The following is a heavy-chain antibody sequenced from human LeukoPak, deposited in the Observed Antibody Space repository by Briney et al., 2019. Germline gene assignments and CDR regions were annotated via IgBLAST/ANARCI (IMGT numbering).Heavy chain of an antibody. D-gene: IGHD6-13*01. CDR1: GYTFTSYG. V-gene: IGHV1-18*01. CDR3: ARDLDSSSWYYFDY. Sequence: ASVKVSCKASGYTFTSYGISWVRQAPGQGLEWMGWISAYNGNTNYAQKLQGRVTMTTDTSISTAYMELSRLRSDDTAVYYCARDLDSSSWYYFDYWGQGTLVTVSS. J-gene: IGHJ4*02. CDR2: ISAYNGNT.